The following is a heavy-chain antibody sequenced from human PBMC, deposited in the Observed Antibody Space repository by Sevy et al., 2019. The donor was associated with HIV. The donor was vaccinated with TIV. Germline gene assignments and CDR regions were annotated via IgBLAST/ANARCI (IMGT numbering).Heavy chain of an antibody. CDR3: AKDIGATGIAVVAN. D-gene: IGHD6-19*01. Sequence: GGSLRLSCAASEFTFDDFAMHWVRQVPGKGLEWVSGLNWDGGSVAYADSVKGRFTISRDNAKNALFLQMNSLRAEDTALYYCAKDIGATGIAVVANWGQGIQVTVSS. CDR2: LNWDGGSV. V-gene: IGHV3-9*01. CDR1: EFTFDDFA. J-gene: IGHJ4*02.